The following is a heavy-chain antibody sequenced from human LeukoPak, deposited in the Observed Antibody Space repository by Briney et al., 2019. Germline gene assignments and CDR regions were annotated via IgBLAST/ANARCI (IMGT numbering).Heavy chain of an antibody. D-gene: IGHD6-13*01. Sequence: SETLSLTCTVSGGSISSSSYYWAWIRQPPGKGLEWIGSIYCSGNTYYKSSLKSRVTIAVDTSKNQFSLKLSSVTAADTAVYYCATRLAARYWFDPWGQGTLVTVSS. CDR2: IYCSGNT. CDR3: ATRLAARYWFDP. CDR1: GGSISSSSYY. V-gene: IGHV4-39*07. J-gene: IGHJ5*02.